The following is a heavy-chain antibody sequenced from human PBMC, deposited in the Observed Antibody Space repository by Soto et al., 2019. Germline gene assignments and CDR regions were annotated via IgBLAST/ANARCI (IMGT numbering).Heavy chain of an antibody. CDR1: GLTFSSFV. CDR3: AKAITTKNYFDY. Sequence: GGSLRLSCEVSGLTFSSFVISWVRQAPGNGLEWVSAISGSGGSTYYADSVKGRFTISRDNSKNTLFLQMNSLRAEDTAIYYCAKAITTKNYFDYWGQGTLVTVS. D-gene: IGHD1-1*01. CDR2: ISGSGGST. V-gene: IGHV3-23*01. J-gene: IGHJ4*02.